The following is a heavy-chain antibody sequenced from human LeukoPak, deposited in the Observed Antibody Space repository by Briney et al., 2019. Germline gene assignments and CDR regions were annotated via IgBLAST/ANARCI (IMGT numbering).Heavy chain of an antibody. CDR1: GGSSSSGDYY. Sequence: PSQTLSLTCTVSGGSSSSGDYYWSWIRQPPGKDLEWIGYIYYSGSTYYNPSLKSRVTISVDTSKNQFSLKLSSVTAADTAVYYCATRDIAVAGFDYWGQGTLVTVSS. J-gene: IGHJ4*02. CDR3: ATRDIAVAGFDY. CDR2: IYYSGST. V-gene: IGHV4-30-4*01. D-gene: IGHD6-19*01.